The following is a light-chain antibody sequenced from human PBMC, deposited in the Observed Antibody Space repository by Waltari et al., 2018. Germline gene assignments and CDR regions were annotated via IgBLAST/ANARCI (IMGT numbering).Light chain of an antibody. J-gene: IGLJ2*01. Sequence: QSVLTQPPSVSAAPGQKVTIPSSGSSSNIGNDYVTWYQQLPGTAPKLFIYENNKRPSGIPDRFSGSKSGTSATLGITGLQTGDEADYYCGTWDTSLSALIFGGGTKLTVL. V-gene: IGLV1-51*02. CDR2: ENN. CDR3: GTWDTSLSALI. CDR1: SSNIGNDY.